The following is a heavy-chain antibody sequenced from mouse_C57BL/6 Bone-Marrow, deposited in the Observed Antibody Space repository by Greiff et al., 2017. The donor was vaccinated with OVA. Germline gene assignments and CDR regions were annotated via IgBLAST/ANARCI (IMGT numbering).Heavy chain of an antibody. CDR1: GYTFTSYG. CDR3: ARRGLSTWFAY. D-gene: IGHD1-1*02. J-gene: IGHJ3*01. V-gene: IGHV1-81*01. Sequence: QVQLKQSGAELARPGASVKLSCKASGYTFTSYGISWVKQRTGQGLEWIGEIYPRSGNTYYNEKFKGKATLTADKSSSTAYMELRSLTSEDSAVYYCARRGLSTWFAYWGQGTLVTVSA. CDR2: IYPRSGNT.